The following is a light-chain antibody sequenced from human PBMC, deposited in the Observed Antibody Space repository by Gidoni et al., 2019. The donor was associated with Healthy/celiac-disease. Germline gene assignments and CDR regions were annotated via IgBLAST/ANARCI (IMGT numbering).Light chain of an antibody. V-gene: IGKV3-11*01. CDR1: QSVSSY. Sequence: DIVLTQSPATLSLSPGERATLSCRASQSVSSYLAWYQQQPGQAPRLLIYDASNRATGIPARFSGSGSGTDFTLTISSLEPEDFAVYYCQQRSNWWTFGQXTKVEIK. CDR3: QQRSNWWT. CDR2: DAS. J-gene: IGKJ1*01.